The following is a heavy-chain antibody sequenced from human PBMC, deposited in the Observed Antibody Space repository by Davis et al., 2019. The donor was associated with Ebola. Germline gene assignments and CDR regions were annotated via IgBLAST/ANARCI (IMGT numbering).Heavy chain of an antibody. V-gene: IGHV4-59*01. D-gene: IGHD4-17*01. CDR2: IYYSGST. CDR3: AREIHTANYGEIFDP. J-gene: IGHJ5*02. Sequence: MPSDTLSLTCTPSGGPISSYYWSWIRQPPGKGLEWIGYIYYSGSTNYNPSLKSRVTISVDTSKNQFSLKLSSVTAADTAVYYCAREIHTANYGEIFDPWGQGTLVTVSS. CDR1: GGPISSYY.